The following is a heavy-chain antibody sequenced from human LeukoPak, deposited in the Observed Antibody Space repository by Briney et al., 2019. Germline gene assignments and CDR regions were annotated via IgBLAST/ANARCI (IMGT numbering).Heavy chain of an antibody. D-gene: IGHD2-2*02. Sequence: SETLSLTCTVSGGSISSSSYYWGWIRQPPGKGLEWIGSIFYSGSTYYNPSLKSRVTISVDTSKNQFSLKLNSVTAADTAVYYCARESIVVEPAAIGKDLKQYNWFDPWGQGTLSPSPQ. CDR3: ARESIVVEPAAIGKDLKQYNWFDP. CDR1: GGSISSSSYY. J-gene: IGHJ5*02. CDR2: IFYSGST. V-gene: IGHV4-39*07.